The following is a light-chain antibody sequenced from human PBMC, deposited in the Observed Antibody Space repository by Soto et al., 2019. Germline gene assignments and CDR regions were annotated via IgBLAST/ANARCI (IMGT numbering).Light chain of an antibody. CDR2: GAS. Sequence: EIVLTQSPGTLSLSPGERATLFCRASQSVSSAYLAWYHQKRGQAPRLLIYGASSRATGIPDRLSGRGSGTDFTHTISRVEPEDFAVYFCEQYAGSPRTFGQGTKVDIK. J-gene: IGKJ1*01. V-gene: IGKV3-20*01. CDR3: EQYAGSPRT. CDR1: QSVSSAY.